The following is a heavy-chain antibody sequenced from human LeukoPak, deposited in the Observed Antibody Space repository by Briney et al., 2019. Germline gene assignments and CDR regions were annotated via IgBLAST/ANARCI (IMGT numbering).Heavy chain of an antibody. V-gene: IGHV4-34*01. CDR3: ARVGDSSSWSGYYYYYMDV. Sequence: SETLSLTCAVYGGSFSGYYWSWIRQPPGKGLEWIGSIYYSGSTYYNPSLKSRVTISVDTSKNQFSLKLSSVTAADTAVYYCARVGDSSSWSGYYYYYMDVWGKGTTVTVSS. CDR1: GGSFSGYY. J-gene: IGHJ6*03. CDR2: IYYSGST. D-gene: IGHD6-13*01.